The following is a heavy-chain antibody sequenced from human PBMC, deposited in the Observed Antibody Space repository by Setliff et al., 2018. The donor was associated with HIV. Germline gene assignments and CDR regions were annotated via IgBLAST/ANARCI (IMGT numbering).Heavy chain of an antibody. CDR3: VRELLGSGGTVPEVNFFDS. CDR2: INHSGST. J-gene: IGHJ5*01. CDR1: GGSFSGYY. Sequence: PSETLSLTCAVYGGSFSGYYWSWIRQPPGKGLEWIGEINHSGSTNYNPSLKSRLNMSVDTSKTQFSLNLRSVTAADTAVYYCVRELLGSGGTVPEVNFFDSWGQGTLVTVSS. V-gene: IGHV4-34*01. D-gene: IGHD1-26*01.